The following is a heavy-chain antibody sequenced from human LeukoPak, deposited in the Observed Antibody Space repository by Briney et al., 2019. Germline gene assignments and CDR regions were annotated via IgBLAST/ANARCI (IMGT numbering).Heavy chain of an antibody. CDR2: IYTSGST. J-gene: IGHJ5*02. CDR3: ARLAIYTSGSGSYYWFDP. CDR1: GGSISSYY. Sequence: SETLSLTCTVSGGSISSYYWSWIRQPAGKGLEWIGRIYTSGSTNYNPSLKSRVTISVDTSKNQFSLKLSSVTAADTAVYYCARLAIYTSGSGSYYWFDPWGQGTLVTVSS. D-gene: IGHD3-10*01. V-gene: IGHV4-4*07.